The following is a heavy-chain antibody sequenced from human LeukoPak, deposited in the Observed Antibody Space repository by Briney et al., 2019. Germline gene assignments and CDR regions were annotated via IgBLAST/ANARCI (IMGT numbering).Heavy chain of an antibody. CDR2: IYPGDSDT. J-gene: IGHJ4*02. V-gene: IGHV5-51*01. CDR1: GYSFTNYW. CDR3: AREGRSSSPMDY. D-gene: IGHD6-6*01. Sequence: GESLKISCKGSGYSFTNYWIGWVRQMPGKGLEWMGIIYPGDSDTRYSPSFQGQVTISADKFLSTAYLQWSSLEASDTAMYYCAREGRSSSPMDYWGQGTLVTVSS.